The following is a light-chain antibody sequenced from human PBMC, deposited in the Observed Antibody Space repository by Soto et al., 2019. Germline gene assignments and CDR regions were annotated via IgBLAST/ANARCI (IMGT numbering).Light chain of an antibody. V-gene: IGKV3-20*01. J-gene: IGKJ1*01. CDR2: GAS. CDR1: QSVSSSF. CDR3: QQYYSSPLT. Sequence: IVLTHSPGTLSFSPGEIATLSCRASQSVSSSFLAFYQQKPGQAPRLLIYGASSRATGIPDRFSASGSGTDFTLTISRLEPEDFAVYFCQQYYSSPLTFGQGTKVDIK.